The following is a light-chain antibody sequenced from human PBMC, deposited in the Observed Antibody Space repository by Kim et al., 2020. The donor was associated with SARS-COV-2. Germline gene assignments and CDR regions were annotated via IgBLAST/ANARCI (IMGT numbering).Light chain of an antibody. Sequence: GQSITIPCTGTVSDVGAYNYVSWYQQYAGKAPKLLIYDVNKRPSGFSSRFSGSKSGNTASLTISGLQAEDDTDYYCSSRSSTSTYVFGAGTKFTVL. V-gene: IGLV2-14*03. CDR2: DVN. CDR1: VSDVGAYNY. J-gene: IGLJ1*01. CDR3: SSRSSTSTYV.